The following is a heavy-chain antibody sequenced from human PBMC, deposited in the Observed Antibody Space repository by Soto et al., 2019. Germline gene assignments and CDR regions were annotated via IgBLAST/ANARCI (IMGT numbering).Heavy chain of an antibody. J-gene: IGHJ3*02. CDR3: AREGPWGTRDAFDI. CDR1: GGSISTYY. D-gene: IGHD1-26*01. CDR2: IFYTGST. V-gene: IGHV4-59*01. Sequence: SETLSLTCTVSGGSISTYYWSWIRQPPGKGLEWIGYIFYTGSTNYNPSLKSRVTISVDTSKNQFSLMLNSVTAADTAVYYCAREGPWGTRDAFDIWGQGTMVTVSS.